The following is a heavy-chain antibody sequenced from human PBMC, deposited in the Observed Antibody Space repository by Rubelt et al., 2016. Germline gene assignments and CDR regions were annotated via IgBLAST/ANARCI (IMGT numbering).Heavy chain of an antibody. CDR2: FSYSGST. Sequence: QLQLQESGPGLVKPSETLSLICTVSGGSTSSSNYYWGWIRQPPGKGLEWIGSFSYSGSTYSNQSVKRRVTISVDMSKNHFSRKPRSGTAAETAVYYCARRNGDKYYYYGMDVWGQGTTVTVSS. V-gene: IGHV4-39*07. CDR3: ARRNGDKYYYYGMDV. J-gene: IGHJ6*02. D-gene: IGHD2-8*01. CDR1: GGSTSSSNYY.